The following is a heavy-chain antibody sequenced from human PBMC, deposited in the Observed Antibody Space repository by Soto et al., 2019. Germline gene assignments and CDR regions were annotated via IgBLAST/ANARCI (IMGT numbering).Heavy chain of an antibody. CDR1: GGSVTSGGYY. CDR2: IYSSGST. V-gene: IGHV4-30-4*01. CDR3: ARDLDY. Sequence: SETLSLTCTVSGGSVTSGGYYWSWIRHCPGKGLEWIGYIYSSGSTYYNPSLKSRVTISVDTSKNQFSLKLSSVTAADTAVYYCARDLDYWGQGTLVTVSS. J-gene: IGHJ4*02.